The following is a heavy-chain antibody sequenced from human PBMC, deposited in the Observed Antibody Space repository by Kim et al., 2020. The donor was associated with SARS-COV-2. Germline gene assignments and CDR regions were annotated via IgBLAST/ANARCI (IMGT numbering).Heavy chain of an antibody. V-gene: IGHV3-23*01. J-gene: IGHJ4*02. D-gene: IGHD2-2*01. CDR3: AKRPAHFDD. Sequence: STAGAYSVKGRFTITRNNSKNNLYLQMNSLRAEDTAVYYCAKRPAHFDDWGQGTLVTVSS. CDR2: ST.